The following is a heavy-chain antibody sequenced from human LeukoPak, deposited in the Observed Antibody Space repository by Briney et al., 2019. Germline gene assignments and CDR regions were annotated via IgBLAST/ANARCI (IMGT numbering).Heavy chain of an antibody. CDR3: ARGNYYDSDVYYYKLDY. CDR1: GFTFSSYG. J-gene: IGHJ4*02. V-gene: IGHV3-48*01. Sequence: GGSLRLSCAASGFTFSSYGMSWVRQAPGKGLEWVSYITSRSSSTYYADSVRGRFTISRDNAKNSLYLQMNSLRVEDTAVYYCARGNYYDSDVYYYKLDYWGQGTLVTVSS. CDR2: ITSRSSST. D-gene: IGHD3-22*01.